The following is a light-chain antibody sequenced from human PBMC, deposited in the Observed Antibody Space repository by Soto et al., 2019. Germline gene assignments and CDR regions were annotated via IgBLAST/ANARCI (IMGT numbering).Light chain of an antibody. CDR3: KSFVTTNTLV. CDR2: DVS. V-gene: IGLV2-14*01. Sequence: QSVLTQPASVSGSPGQSITISCTGTSSDVGGYNYVSWYQHHPGKAPKLMIYDVSNRPSGVSSRFSGSKSGNTASLTISGLQAEDEAYYYCKSFVTTNTLVFGGGTKLTVL. J-gene: IGLJ3*02. CDR1: SSDVGGYNY.